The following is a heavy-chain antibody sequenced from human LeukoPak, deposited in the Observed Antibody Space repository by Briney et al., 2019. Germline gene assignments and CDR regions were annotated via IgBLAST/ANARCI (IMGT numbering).Heavy chain of an antibody. V-gene: IGHV3-30*18. J-gene: IGHJ6*03. CDR2: ISYDGSNK. D-gene: IGHD1-26*01. Sequence: GRSLRLSCAASGFTFSSYGMHWVRQAPGKGLEWVAVISYDGSNKYYADSVKGRFTISRDNSKNTLYLQMNSLRAEDTAVYYCAKDLQGGSYYPVYYYYHIDVWGKGTTVTVSS. CDR1: GFTFSSYG. CDR3: AKDLQGGSYYPVYYYYHIDV.